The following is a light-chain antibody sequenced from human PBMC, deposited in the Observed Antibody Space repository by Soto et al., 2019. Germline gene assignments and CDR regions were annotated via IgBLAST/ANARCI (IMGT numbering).Light chain of an antibody. CDR1: QSVTSNY. Sequence: EIVLTQSPGPLSLSPGERATLSCGSSQSVTSNYLAWYQQKPGQAPRLIIFGASIRVKGIPDRFIGSGSGTDFTLTISRLEPEDFAVYSCQQYGSSLPWTLGQGTKVDIK. J-gene: IGKJ1*01. V-gene: IGKV3-20*01. CDR3: QQYGSSLPWT. CDR2: GAS.